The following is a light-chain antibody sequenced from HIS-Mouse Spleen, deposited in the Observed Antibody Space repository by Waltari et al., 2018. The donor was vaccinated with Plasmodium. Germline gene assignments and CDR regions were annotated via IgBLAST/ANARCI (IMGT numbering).Light chain of an antibody. Sequence: QSALTQPPSASGSPGQSVTISCTGTSSDVGGYNYVSWYQQHPGKAPKRMIYEVSKRPSGVPDRCSGSKAGNTASLTVSGLQAEDEADYYCSSYAGSNNWVFGGGTKLTVL. CDR1: SSDVGGYNY. CDR2: EVS. V-gene: IGLV2-8*01. J-gene: IGLJ3*02. CDR3: SSYAGSNNWV.